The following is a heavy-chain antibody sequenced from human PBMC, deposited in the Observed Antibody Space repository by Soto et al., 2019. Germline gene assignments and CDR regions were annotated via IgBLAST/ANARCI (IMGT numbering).Heavy chain of an antibody. Sequence: EVQLLESGGGLVQPGGSLRLSCAASGITFSSYAMSWVRQAPGKGLEWVSGISSGGGSPYNADSVKGRCTISRDNSKNTLYLQMDSLRADDTAVYYCANGDGRIVPRHCDYWGQGTLVTVPS. CDR1: GITFSSYA. CDR3: ANGDGRIVPRHCDY. J-gene: IGHJ4*02. CDR2: ISSGGGSP. V-gene: IGHV3-23*01. D-gene: IGHD2-2*01.